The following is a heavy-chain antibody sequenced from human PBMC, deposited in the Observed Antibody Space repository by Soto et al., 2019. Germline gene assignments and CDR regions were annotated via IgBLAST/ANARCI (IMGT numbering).Heavy chain of an antibody. CDR2: IYHSGST. V-gene: IGHV4-38-2*01. CDR3: ARAIIVVVPAAQYNWFDP. D-gene: IGHD2-2*01. Sequence: SSETLSLTCAVSGYSISSGYYWGWIRQPPGKGLEWIGSIYHSGSTYYNPSLKSRVTISVDTSKNQFSLKLSSVTAADTAVYYCARAIIVVVPAAQYNWFDPWGQGTLVTVSS. J-gene: IGHJ5*02. CDR1: GYSISSGYY.